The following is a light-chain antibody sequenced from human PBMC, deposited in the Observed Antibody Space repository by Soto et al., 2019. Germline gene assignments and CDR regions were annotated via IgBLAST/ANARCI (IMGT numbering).Light chain of an antibody. CDR1: SSNIESNF. Sequence: QYVLTQPPSASGTPGQRVTISCSGSSSNIESNFVHWYQQLPGTAPKLLIYKNDRRPSGVPDRFSGSKSGTSASLATSGLRSEDEAEYYCAAWDDSLSGLVFGTGTKVTVL. CDR2: KND. CDR3: AAWDDSLSGLV. J-gene: IGLJ1*01. V-gene: IGLV1-47*01.